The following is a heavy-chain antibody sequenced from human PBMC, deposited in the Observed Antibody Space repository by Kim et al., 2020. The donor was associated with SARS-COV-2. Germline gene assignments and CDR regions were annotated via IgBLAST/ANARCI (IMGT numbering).Heavy chain of an antibody. CDR1: GGSFSGYY. D-gene: IGHD3-16*02. CDR2: INHSGST. CDR3: ARDLHHVWGSYRHSGVGYYGMDV. Sequence: SETLSLTCAVYGGSFSGYYWTWIRQPPGRGLEWIGEINHSGSTNYNPSLKSRVTISVDTSKNQFSLKLSSVTAADTAVYYCARDLHHVWGSYRHSGVGYYGMDVWGQGTTVTVSS. V-gene: IGHV4-34*01. J-gene: IGHJ6*02.